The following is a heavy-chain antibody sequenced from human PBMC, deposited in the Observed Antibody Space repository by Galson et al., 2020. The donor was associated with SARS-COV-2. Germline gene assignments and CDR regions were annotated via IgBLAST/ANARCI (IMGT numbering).Heavy chain of an antibody. Sequence: GESLKISCAASGFSFNNYAMTWVRQAPGKGLEWVSAISGSGGSTYYADSVRGRFTISRDNSKNTLYLQMNSLRDEDTAVYYCAKTMGNVDIDVWGKGTTVTVSS. CDR1: GFSFNNYA. D-gene: IGHD1-26*01. V-gene: IGHV3-23*01. CDR2: ISGSGGST. CDR3: AKTMGNVDIDV. J-gene: IGHJ6*03.